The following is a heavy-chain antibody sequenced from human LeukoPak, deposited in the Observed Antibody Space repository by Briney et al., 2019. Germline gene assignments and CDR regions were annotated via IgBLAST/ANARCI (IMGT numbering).Heavy chain of an antibody. D-gene: IGHD2-21*01. Sequence: GGSLRLSCVASGFTVSNSYMSWVRQAPGKGLEWVSVIYSAGSTYYADSVKGRFTISRDISKNTLYLQMNGLRAEDTAMYYCAKDSIDNTVDQWGQGTLVTVSS. CDR1: GFTVSNSY. V-gene: IGHV3-66*01. J-gene: IGHJ4*02. CDR3: AKDSIDNTVDQ. CDR2: IYSAGST.